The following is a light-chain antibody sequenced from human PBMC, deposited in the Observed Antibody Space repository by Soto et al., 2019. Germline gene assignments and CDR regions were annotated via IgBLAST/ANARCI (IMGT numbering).Light chain of an antibody. CDR3: QQTYSIPQT. Sequence: DIPMTQSPSSLSAFVGDTVSITCRASQSINNYLNWYQQKPGKAPNLLIYSTSTLESGVPSRFSGSGSGTDFTLTIRGLQPEEFATYYCQQTYSIPQTFGGGTKVEIK. CDR1: QSINNY. J-gene: IGKJ4*01. CDR2: STS. V-gene: IGKV1-39*01.